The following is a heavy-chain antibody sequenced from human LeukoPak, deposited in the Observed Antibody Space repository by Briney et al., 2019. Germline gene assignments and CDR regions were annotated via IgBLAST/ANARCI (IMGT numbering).Heavy chain of an antibody. D-gene: IGHD2-8*01. CDR2: IIPIFGTA. Sequence: ASVKVSCKASGGTFSSYAISWVRQAPGQGLEWMGRIIPIFGTANYAQKFQGRVTITTDESTSTAYMELSSLRSEDTDVYYCAGQIVLTDYFDYWGQGTLVTVSS. V-gene: IGHV1-69*05. J-gene: IGHJ4*02. CDR1: GGTFSSYA. CDR3: AGQIVLTDYFDY.